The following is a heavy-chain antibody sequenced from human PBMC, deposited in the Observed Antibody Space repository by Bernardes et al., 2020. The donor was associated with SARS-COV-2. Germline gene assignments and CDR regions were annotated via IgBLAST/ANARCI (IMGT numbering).Heavy chain of an antibody. Sequence: GSLRLSCAASGFTFSSYAMHWVRQAPGKGLEWVAVISYDGSNKYYADSVKGRFTISRDNSKNTLYLQMNSLRAEDTAVYYCARDTGDLDLWGQGTMVTVSS. CDR1: GFTFSSYA. CDR3: ARDTGDLDL. J-gene: IGHJ3*01. CDR2: ISYDGSNK. V-gene: IGHV3-30-3*01. D-gene: IGHD3-3*01.